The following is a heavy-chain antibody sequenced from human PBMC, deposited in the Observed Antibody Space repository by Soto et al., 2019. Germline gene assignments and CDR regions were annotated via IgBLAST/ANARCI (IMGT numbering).Heavy chain of an antibody. CDR3: ARHGARDFPGGMEV. CDR2: IYPGDSDT. CDR1: GESVTIYW. J-gene: IGHJ6*01. D-gene: IGHD3-3*01. V-gene: IGHV5-51*01. Sequence: GAALKSSGKGSGESVTIYWMGWVRQMHGKGLEWMGIIYPGDSDTRYSPSFQGQVTISADKSISTAYLQWSSLKASDTAMYYCARHGARDFPGGMEVWRHGSTVTVSS.